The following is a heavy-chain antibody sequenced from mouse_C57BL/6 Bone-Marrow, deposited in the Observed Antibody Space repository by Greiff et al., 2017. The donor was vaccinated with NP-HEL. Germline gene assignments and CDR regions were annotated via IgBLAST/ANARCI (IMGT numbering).Heavy chain of an antibody. J-gene: IGHJ2*01. D-gene: IGHD3-2*02. V-gene: IGHV5-6*02. Sequence: DVKLVESGGDLVKPGGSLKLSCAASGFTFSSYGMSWVRQTPDKRLEWVATISSGGSYTYYPDSVKGRFTISRDNAKNTLYMHMSSLKTEDSAMYYCARRRQLRGGGAFWGQGTTLTGSS. CDR1: GFTFSSYG. CDR3: ARRRQLRGGGAF. CDR2: ISSGGSYT.